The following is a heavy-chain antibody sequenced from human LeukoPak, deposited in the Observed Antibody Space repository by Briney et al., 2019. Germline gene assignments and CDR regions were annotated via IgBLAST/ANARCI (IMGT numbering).Heavy chain of an antibody. Sequence: GASVKVSCKASGYSFTAYYMHWVRQAPRQGLEWMGWINPNSGGTNYAQKFQGRVTMTRDTSITTAYMEMSRLRSDDTALYYCARSPHILTGENFDYWGQGTLVTVSS. D-gene: IGHD3-9*01. CDR1: GYSFTAYY. V-gene: IGHV1-2*02. J-gene: IGHJ4*02. CDR2: INPNSGGT. CDR3: ARSPHILTGENFDY.